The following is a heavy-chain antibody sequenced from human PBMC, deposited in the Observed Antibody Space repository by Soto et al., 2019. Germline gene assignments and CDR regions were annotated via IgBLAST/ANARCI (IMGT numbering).Heavy chain of an antibody. Sequence: QVQLVQSGAEVKKPGASVKVSCKASGYTFTSYDINWVRQATGQGLEWTGWMNPNSGNTGYAQKFQGRVTMTRNTSISTAYMELSSLRSEDTAVYYCARGSKGSSWYAYWFDPWGQGTLVTVSS. CDR2: MNPNSGNT. V-gene: IGHV1-8*01. CDR1: GYTFTSYD. D-gene: IGHD6-13*01. J-gene: IGHJ5*02. CDR3: ARGSKGSSWYAYWFDP.